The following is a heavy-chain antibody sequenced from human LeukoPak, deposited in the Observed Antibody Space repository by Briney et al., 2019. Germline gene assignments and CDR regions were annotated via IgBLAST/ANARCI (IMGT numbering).Heavy chain of an antibody. Sequence: GGSLRLSCAASGFTFSSYAMHWVRQAPGKGLEWVAVISYDGSNKYYADSVKGRFTISRDNSKNTLYLQMNSLRAEDTAVYYCAREWEQQLFYYYGMDVWGQGTTVTVSS. CDR3: AREWEQQLFYYYGMDV. CDR1: GFTFSSYA. D-gene: IGHD6-13*01. J-gene: IGHJ6*02. CDR2: ISYDGSNK. V-gene: IGHV3-30*04.